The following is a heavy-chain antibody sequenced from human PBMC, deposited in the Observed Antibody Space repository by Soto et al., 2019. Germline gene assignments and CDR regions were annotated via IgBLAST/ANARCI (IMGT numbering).Heavy chain of an antibody. CDR2: NSGSGGST. J-gene: IGHJ4*02. V-gene: IGHV3-23*01. D-gene: IGHD4-17*01. CDR1: GFTFSSYA. Sequence: EVQLLESGGALVQPGGSLRLSCAASGFTFSSYAMSWVRQAPGKGLEWVSANSGSGGSTYYADSVQGRFTISRNNSKNTLYLQMNSLRAEDKALYSCAKDCGDYRSEGYLDYWGQGTLVTVSS. CDR3: AKDCGDYRSEGYLDY.